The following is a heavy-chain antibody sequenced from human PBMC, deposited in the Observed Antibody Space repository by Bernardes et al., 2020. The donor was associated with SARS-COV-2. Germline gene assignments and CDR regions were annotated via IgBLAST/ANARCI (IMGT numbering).Heavy chain of an antibody. V-gene: IGHV5-51*01. D-gene: IGHD2-8*01. CDR2: FYPGDSDI. J-gene: IGHJ6*02. Sequence: GESLKISCKGSGYNFATYWIAWVRQRPGKGLEWMGIFYPGDSDIRYSPSFQGQVTMSADKSSNTAYLQWSSLKASDSAMYYCAKLGAESTMVEAYGLDVWGQGTTVIVSS. CDR3: AKLGAESTMVEAYGLDV. CDR1: GYNFATYW.